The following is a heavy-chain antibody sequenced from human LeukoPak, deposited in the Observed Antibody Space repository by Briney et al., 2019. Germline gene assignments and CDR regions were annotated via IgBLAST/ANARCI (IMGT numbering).Heavy chain of an antibody. V-gene: IGHV3-30*03. J-gene: IGHJ4*02. CDR3: ALPSSGWRFDY. Sequence: GRSLRLSCAASGFTFSNYGMHWVRRPPGKGLEWVAVISNDGSYRDFADSVKGRFTISRDNPKDTLYLQMNSLRAEDTAVYYCALPSSGWRFDYWGRGALVTVS. CDR2: ISNDGSYR. CDR1: GFTFSNYG. D-gene: IGHD6-19*01.